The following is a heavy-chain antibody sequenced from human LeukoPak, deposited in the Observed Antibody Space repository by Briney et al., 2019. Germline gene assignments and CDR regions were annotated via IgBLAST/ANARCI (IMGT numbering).Heavy chain of an antibody. CDR2: IYDSGTT. CDR1: GGSISGYY. CDR3: AKKVESKWFDP. Sequence: PSETLSLTCTVSGGSISGYYWSGVRQPPGKGLEWIGYIYDSGTTNYNPSLKSRVTISEDTSKNQFSLRLTSVTAADTAVYYCAKKVESKWFDPWGQGTLVTVSS. V-gene: IGHV4-59*01. J-gene: IGHJ5*02. D-gene: IGHD1-1*01.